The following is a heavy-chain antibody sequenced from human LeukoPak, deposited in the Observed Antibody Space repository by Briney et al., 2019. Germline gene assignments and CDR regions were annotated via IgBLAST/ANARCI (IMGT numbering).Heavy chain of an antibody. CDR3: ARVCETNGYLY. V-gene: IGHV3-74*01. J-gene: IGHJ4*02. Sequence: GGSLRLSCAASGFTFSSYWMSWVRQAPGKGLVWVALIYGDGSFTRYADSVKGRFTISRDNAKNTVYLQMNSLRVEDTAVYYCARVCETNGYLYWGQGSLVTVSS. CDR1: GFTFSSYW. CDR2: IYGDGSFT. D-gene: IGHD2-8*01.